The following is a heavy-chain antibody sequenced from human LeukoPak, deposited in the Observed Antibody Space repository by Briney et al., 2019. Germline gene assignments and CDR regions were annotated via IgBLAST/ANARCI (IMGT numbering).Heavy chain of an antibody. CDR2: ISSNGGST. Sequence: PGGSLRLSCAASGFTFSSYSMNWVRQAPGKGLEWVSTISSNGGSTSYADSVKGRFTISRDNSKNTLYLQMSTLRAEDTAVYYCVKDYYGSGSYSWFDPWGQGTLVTVSS. CDR1: GFTFSSYS. J-gene: IGHJ5*02. V-gene: IGHV3-64D*06. D-gene: IGHD3-10*01. CDR3: VKDYYGSGSYSWFDP.